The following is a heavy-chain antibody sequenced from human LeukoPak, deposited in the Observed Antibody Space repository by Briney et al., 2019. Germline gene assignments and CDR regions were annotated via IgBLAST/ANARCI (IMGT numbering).Heavy chain of an antibody. CDR2: IYYSGST. J-gene: IGHJ5*02. CDR1: GGFISSYY. D-gene: IGHD4-11*01. CDR3: ARAYDPDYSMGGYNWFDP. V-gene: IGHV4-59*01. Sequence: KPSETLSLTCTVSGGFISSYYWSWIRQPPGKGLEWIGYIYYSGSTNYNPSLKSRVTISVDTSKNQFSLKLSSVTAADTAVYYCARAYDPDYSMGGYNWFDPWGQGTLVTVSS.